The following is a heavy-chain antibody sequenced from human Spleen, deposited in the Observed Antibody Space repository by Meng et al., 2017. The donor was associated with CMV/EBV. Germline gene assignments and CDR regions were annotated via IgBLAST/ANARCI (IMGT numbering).Heavy chain of an antibody. V-gene: IGHV3-48*03. CDR3: VAEHDFWSGYHNWFDP. CDR2: ISSSGSTI. CDR1: GFTFSSYE. D-gene: IGHD3-3*01. J-gene: IGHJ5*02. Sequence: GESLKISCAASGFTFSSYEMNWVRQAPGKGLEWVSYISSSGSTIYYADSVKGRFTISRDNAKNSLYLQMNSLRADDTAVYYCVAEHDFWSGYHNWFDPWGQGTLVTVSS.